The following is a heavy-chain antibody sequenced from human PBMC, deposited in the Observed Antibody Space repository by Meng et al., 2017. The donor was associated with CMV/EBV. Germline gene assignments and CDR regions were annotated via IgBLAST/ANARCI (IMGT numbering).Heavy chain of an antibody. V-gene: IGHV3-7*01. CDR3: ARDRYYDFWSGYYSDYYYGMDV. CDR1: RFTFSSYW. CDR2: IKQDGSEK. Sequence: GESLKISCAASRFTFSSYWMSWVRQAPGKGLEWVANIKQDGSEKYYVDSVKGRFTISRDNAKNSLYLQMNSLRAEDTAVYYCARDRYYDFWSGYYSDYYYGMDVWGQGTTVTVSS. J-gene: IGHJ6*02. D-gene: IGHD3-3*01.